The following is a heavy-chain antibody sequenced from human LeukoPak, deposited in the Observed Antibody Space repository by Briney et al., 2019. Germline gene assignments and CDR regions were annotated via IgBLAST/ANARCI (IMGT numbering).Heavy chain of an antibody. Sequence: SETLSLTCTVSGGSISSSSYYRGWIRQPPGKGLEWIGRMYYSGSTYYNPSPKSRVTISVDTSKNHFSLKLSSVTAADTAVYYCARRHNFSNWGAFDIWGQGTMVTVSS. V-gene: IGHV4-39*02. CDR1: GGSISSSSYY. J-gene: IGHJ3*02. CDR3: ARRHNFSNWGAFDI. D-gene: IGHD4-11*01. CDR2: MYYSGST.